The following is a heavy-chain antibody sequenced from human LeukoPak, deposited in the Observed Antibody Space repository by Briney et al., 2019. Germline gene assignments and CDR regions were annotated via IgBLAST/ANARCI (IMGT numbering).Heavy chain of an antibody. J-gene: IGHJ4*02. CDR3: ARVWAWGSGDYFDN. Sequence: GGSLRLSCAASGFTFYAFGMTWVRQAPGKGLEWVSAIRGDAGSTGYADSVKGRFTISRDNAKNSLYLQMNSLRVEDTALYYCARVWAWGSGDYFDNWGQGTLVTVSS. V-gene: IGHV3-20*04. CDR2: IRGDAGST. CDR1: GFTFYAFG. D-gene: IGHD7-27*01.